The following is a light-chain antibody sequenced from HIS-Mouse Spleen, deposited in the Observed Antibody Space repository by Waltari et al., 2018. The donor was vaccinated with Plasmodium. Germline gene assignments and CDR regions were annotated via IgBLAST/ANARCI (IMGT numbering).Light chain of an antibody. Sequence: EIVMTQSPATLSVSPGERATLSCRASQGVSSNLAWYQQKPGQAPQLLIYGASTRATGIPARFSGSGSGTECTLTISSLQSEDFAVYYCQQYNNWSFTFGPGTKVDIK. CDR1: QGVSSN. CDR2: GAS. CDR3: QQYNNWSFT. V-gene: IGKV3-15*01. J-gene: IGKJ3*01.